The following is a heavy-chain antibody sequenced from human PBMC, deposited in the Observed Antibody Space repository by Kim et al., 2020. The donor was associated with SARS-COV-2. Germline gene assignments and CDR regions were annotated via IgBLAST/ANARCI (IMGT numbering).Heavy chain of an antibody. J-gene: IGHJ4*01. CDR3: ARGGGAFCGKDCYRTFDY. Sequence: GGSLRLSCAASGFTVSNNYMSWVRQAPGKGLEWVSVIYSDGNGYYDDSVKGRFTITRDNSKNTAYLHMNSRRAEDTGVYYCARGGGAFCGKDCYRTFDY. CDR2: IYSDGNG. CDR1: GFTVSNNY. D-gene: IGHD2-21*01. V-gene: IGHV3-66*01.